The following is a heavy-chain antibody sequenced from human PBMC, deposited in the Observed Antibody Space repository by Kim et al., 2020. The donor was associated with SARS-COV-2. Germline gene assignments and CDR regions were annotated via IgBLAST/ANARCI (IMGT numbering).Heavy chain of an antibody. CDR1: GFTFSSYA. J-gene: IGHJ3*02. V-gene: IGHV3-23*01. Sequence: GGSLRLSCAASGFTFSSYAMSWVRQAPGKGLEWVSAISGSGGSTYYADSVKGRFTISRDNSKNTLYLQMNSLRAEDTAVYYCAKLPRSGYRKTDAFDIWGQGTMVTVSS. CDR3: AKLPRSGYRKTDAFDI. D-gene: IGHD3-3*01. CDR2: ISGSGGST.